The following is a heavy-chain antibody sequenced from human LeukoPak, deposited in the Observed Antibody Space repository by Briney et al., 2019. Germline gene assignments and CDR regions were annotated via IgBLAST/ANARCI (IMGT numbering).Heavy chain of an antibody. CDR2: IHSGGST. CDR1: GFTVSSKY. D-gene: IGHD2-8*01. CDR3: AREGGAGGTIDY. V-gene: IGHV3-53*01. J-gene: IGHJ4*02. Sequence: TGGSLRLSCAASGFTVSSKYMSWVRQAPGKGLEWVSVIHSGGSTHYADSVKGRFTISRDNSKNTLYLQMNSLRADDTAVYYCAREGGAGGTIDYWGQGTLVTVSS.